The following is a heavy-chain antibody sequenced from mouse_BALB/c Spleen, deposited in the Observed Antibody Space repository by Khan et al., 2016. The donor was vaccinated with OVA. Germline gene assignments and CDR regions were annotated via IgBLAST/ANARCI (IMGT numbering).Heavy chain of an antibody. CDR2: MNPNTGNT. CDR3: ARSYDFFSH. V-gene: IGHV1-19*01. CDR1: GYSFTAYY. D-gene: IGHD2-12*01. J-gene: IGHJ3*01. Sequence: EVQLQQSGPDLVKPGASVKMSCKASGYSFTAYYINWVKLSQGQSLESIGRMNPNTGNTYYNQKFKDKALLIVDTSSITAYMELRSLTSEDSAVYYCARSYDFFSHWGQGTLVTVSA.